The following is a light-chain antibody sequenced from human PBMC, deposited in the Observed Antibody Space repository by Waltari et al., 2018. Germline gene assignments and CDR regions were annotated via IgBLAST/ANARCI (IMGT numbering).Light chain of an antibody. CDR1: QNVNNK. Sequence: DVVVTQSPDSLAVSLGERATINCKSSQNVNNKLAWYQQKPGQPPNLLIYWASTRASGVPDRFSVSGSGTDFILTISSLQADDVAVYYCQQYDNTPFTFGPGTKVDIK. V-gene: IGKV4-1*01. CDR3: QQYDNTPFT. CDR2: WAS. J-gene: IGKJ3*01.